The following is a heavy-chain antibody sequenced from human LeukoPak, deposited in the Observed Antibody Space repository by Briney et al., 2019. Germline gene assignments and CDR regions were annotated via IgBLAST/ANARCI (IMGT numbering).Heavy chain of an antibody. V-gene: IGHV3-11*01. CDR3: AGDDSSSSEGGADY. CDR1: GFTFSDYY. Sequence: GGSLRLSCAASGFTFSDYYMSWIRQAPGKGLEWVSYISSSGSTIYCADSVKGRFTISRDNAKNSLYLQMNSLRAEDTAVYYCAGDDSSSSEGGADYWGQGTLVTVSS. J-gene: IGHJ4*02. CDR2: ISSSGSTI. D-gene: IGHD6-6*01.